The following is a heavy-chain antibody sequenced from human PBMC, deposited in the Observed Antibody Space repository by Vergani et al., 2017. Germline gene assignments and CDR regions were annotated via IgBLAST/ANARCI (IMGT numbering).Heavy chain of an antibody. CDR3: ARDYILTGYGGNMDV. J-gene: IGHJ6*02. CDR1: GFTFSSYS. CDR2: ISSSSSTI. V-gene: IGHV3-48*04. D-gene: IGHD3-9*01. Sequence: EVQLVESGGGLVQPGGSLRLSCAASGFTFSSYSMNWVRQAPGKGLEWVSYISSSSSTIYYADSVKGRFTISRDNAKNSLYLQMNSLRAEDTAVYYCARDYILTGYGGNMDVWGQGTTVTVSS.